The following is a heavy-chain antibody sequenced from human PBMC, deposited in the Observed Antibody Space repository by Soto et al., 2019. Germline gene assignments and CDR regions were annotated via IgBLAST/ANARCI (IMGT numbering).Heavy chain of an antibody. J-gene: IGHJ6*02. V-gene: IGHV4-34*01. CDR3: VRGQPHRITIFEVVIRSYDYGMDV. CDR2: INYRGSS. Sequence: SETLSLSCAVYGGSFTGYYWTWIRQTPGKGLEWIGEINYRGSSYYNPSLESRISMAVDTSKNQFSLKLRSVTAADTAVYFCVRGQPHRITIFEVVIRSYDYGMDVWGQGTTVT. D-gene: IGHD3-3*02. CDR1: GGSFTGYY.